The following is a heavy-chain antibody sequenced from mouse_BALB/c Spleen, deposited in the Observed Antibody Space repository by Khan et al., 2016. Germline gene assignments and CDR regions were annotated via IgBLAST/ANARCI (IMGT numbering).Heavy chain of an antibody. CDR2: INPSTGYT. Sequence: QVRLQQSGAELAKPGASVKMSCKASGYTFINYWILWVKQRPGRGLEWIGYINPSTGYTEYNQNFKDKATLTADKSSSTAYMQLSSLTSEDSAVYYCARRGLRWDFDYWGQGTTLTVSS. CDR1: GYTFINYW. V-gene: IGHV1-7*01. J-gene: IGHJ2*01. CDR3: ARRGLRWDFDY. D-gene: IGHD1-1*01.